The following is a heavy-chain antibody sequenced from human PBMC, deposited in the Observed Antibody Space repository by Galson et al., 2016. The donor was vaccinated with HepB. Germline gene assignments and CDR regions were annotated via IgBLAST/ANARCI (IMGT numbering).Heavy chain of an antibody. J-gene: IGHJ5*02. CDR1: GFTFSTYS. Sequence: SLRLSCAASGFTFSTYSMNWVRQPPGKGLEWVSSTSSSGTYIYYADSLKGRFTISRDNAKNSLYLQMNSLRAEDTAVYYCARSAYQYDSRGYYYGEEWFDPWGQGTLVTVSS. CDR2: TSSSGTYI. CDR3: ARSAYQYDSRGYYYGEEWFDP. D-gene: IGHD3-22*01. V-gene: IGHV3-21*01.